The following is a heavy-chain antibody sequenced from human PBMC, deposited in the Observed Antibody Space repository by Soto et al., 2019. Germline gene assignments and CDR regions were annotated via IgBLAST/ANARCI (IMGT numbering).Heavy chain of an antibody. Sequence: QVQLVESGGGVVQPGRSLRLSCAASGFTFNSYAMHWVRQAPGKGLEWVAVISYDGSNKYYADSVKGRFTISRDNSKNTLYLQMNSRRAEDTAVYYCARDPGSYDILTGYYYYYYGMDVWGQGSTVTVSS. CDR1: GFTFNSYA. D-gene: IGHD3-9*01. V-gene: IGHV3-30-3*01. CDR3: ARDPGSYDILTGYYYYYYGMDV. J-gene: IGHJ6*02. CDR2: ISYDGSNK.